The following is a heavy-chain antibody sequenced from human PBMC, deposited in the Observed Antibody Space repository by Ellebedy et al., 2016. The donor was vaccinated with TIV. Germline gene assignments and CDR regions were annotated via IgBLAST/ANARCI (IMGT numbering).Heavy chain of an antibody. J-gene: IGHJ4*02. Sequence: SETLSLTCTVSGGSISSGGYYWSWIRQHPGKGLEWIGYIFYSGSTYYNPSLQSRVTISVATSKNQFSLKLSSVTAADTAVYYCARYCSSTACYNYFDYWGQGTLVTVSS. CDR1: GGSISSGGYY. CDR2: IFYSGST. D-gene: IGHD2-2*02. V-gene: IGHV4-31*03. CDR3: ARYCSSTACYNYFDY.